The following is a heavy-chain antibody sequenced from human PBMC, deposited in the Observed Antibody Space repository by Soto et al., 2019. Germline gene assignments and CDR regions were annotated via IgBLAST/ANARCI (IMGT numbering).Heavy chain of an antibody. J-gene: IGHJ4*02. Sequence: QVQLVQSGAEVRMPGASVNVSCKASGYTFSTYYIHWVRQAPGHGLEWVGIVNPSGGSTIYAQKFQGRVTMTRDTSTSTVHMELNSLRSEDTAVYYCARTLSSNFYDYWGQGTLVTVSS. CDR3: ARTLSSNFYDY. CDR1: GYTFSTYY. CDR2: VNPSGGST. V-gene: IGHV1-46*01. D-gene: IGHD6-13*01.